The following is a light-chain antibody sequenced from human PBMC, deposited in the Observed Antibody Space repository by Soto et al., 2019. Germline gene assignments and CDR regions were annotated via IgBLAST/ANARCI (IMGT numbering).Light chain of an antibody. CDR3: PSYDNGLSAV. Sequence: QSVLTQPPSVSGAPGQRVTISCTGSSSNIGAGYDVYWYQQLPGTAPQLIIYGNNNRPSGVPDRFSGSKSGTSAPLAITGLQPEDEADYYCPSYDNGLSAVFGGGTQLTVL. CDR2: GNN. CDR1: SSNIGAGYD. V-gene: IGLV1-40*01. J-gene: IGLJ7*01.